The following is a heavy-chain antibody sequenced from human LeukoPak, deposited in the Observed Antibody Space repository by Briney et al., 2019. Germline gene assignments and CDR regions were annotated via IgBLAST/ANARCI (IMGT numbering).Heavy chain of an antibody. J-gene: IGHJ4*02. D-gene: IGHD6-19*01. Sequence: GGSLRLSCAASGFTFSSYEMNWVRQAPGKGLEWVSYISSSGSTRYYADSVKGRFTISRDDAKNSLYLQMNSLRAEDTAVYHCTRNGFSSGLDYWGQGTLVTVSS. V-gene: IGHV3-48*03. CDR2: ISSSGSTR. CDR1: GFTFSSYE. CDR3: TRNGFSSGLDY.